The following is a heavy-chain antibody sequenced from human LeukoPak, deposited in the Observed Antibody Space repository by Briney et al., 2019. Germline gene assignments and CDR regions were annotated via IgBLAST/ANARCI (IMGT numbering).Heavy chain of an antibody. Sequence: GASVKVSCKASGGTFSSYAISWLRQAPGQGLEWMGGIIPIFGTANYAQKFQGRVTITTDESTSTAYMGLSSLRSEDTAVYYCASQRGPVIYSGSPGAFDIWGQGTMVTVSS. D-gene: IGHD1-26*01. CDR3: ASQRGPVIYSGSPGAFDI. CDR2: IIPIFGTA. V-gene: IGHV1-69*05. J-gene: IGHJ3*02. CDR1: GGTFSSYA.